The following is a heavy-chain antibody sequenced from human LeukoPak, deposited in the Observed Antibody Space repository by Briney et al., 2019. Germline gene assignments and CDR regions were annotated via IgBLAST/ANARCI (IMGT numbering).Heavy chain of an antibody. J-gene: IGHJ6*02. Sequence: ASVKVSCKASGYTFTSYGISWVRQAPGQGLEWMGWISAYNGNTNYAQKVQGRVTMTTDTSTRTVYMELRSLRSDDTAVYYCARDKGQWPRPPSYYYGMDVWGQGTTVTVSS. D-gene: IGHD6-19*01. V-gene: IGHV1-18*01. CDR2: ISAYNGNT. CDR1: GYTFTSYG. CDR3: ARDKGQWPRPPSYYYGMDV.